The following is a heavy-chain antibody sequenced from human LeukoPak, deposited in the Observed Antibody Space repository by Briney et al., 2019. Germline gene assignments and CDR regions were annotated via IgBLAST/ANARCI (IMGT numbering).Heavy chain of an antibody. D-gene: IGHD1-26*01. Sequence: GRSLRLSCAASGFTFSSYAMSWVRQAPGKGLEWVSAISGSGGSTYYADSVKGRFTISRDNSKNTLYLQMNSLRAEDTAVYYCAKDIARDSLWEGGAFDIWGQGTMVTVSS. V-gene: IGHV3-23*01. J-gene: IGHJ3*02. CDR3: AKDIARDSLWEGGAFDI. CDR2: ISGSGGST. CDR1: GFTFSSYA.